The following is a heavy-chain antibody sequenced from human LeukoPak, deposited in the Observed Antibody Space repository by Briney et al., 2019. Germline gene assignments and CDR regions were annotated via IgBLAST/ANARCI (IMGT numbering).Heavy chain of an antibody. CDR1: GFTFINYG. V-gene: IGHV3-33*01. Sequence: GGSLRLSCAASGFTFINYGLHWVRQAPGKGLEWVAVIWFDGNNKFYADSVKGRFTVSRDNSKNTLFVQMNSLRAEDTAVYYCARGSAATGVDIDYWGQGTLVTVSS. CDR3: ARGSAATGVDIDY. CDR2: IWFDGNNK. D-gene: IGHD6-13*01. J-gene: IGHJ4*02.